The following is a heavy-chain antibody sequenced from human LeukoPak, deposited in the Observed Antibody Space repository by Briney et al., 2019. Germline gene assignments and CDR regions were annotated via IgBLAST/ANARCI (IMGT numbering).Heavy chain of an antibody. J-gene: IGHJ3*02. D-gene: IGHD1-26*01. CDR1: GGSISSGSYY. CDR2: IYTSGST. V-gene: IGHV4-61*02. Sequence: KTSETLSLTCTVSGGSISSGSYYWSWIRQPAGKGLEWIGRIYTSGSTNYNPSLKSRVTISVDTSKNQFSLKLSSVTAADTAVYYCARDRSGSYYAFDIWGQGTMVTVSS. CDR3: ARDRSGSYYAFDI.